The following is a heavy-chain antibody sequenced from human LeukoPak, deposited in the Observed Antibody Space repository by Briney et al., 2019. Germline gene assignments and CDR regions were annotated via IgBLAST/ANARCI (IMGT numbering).Heavy chain of an antibody. CDR3: ARDQGDYVWGSYRSLDY. Sequence: GGSLRLSCAVSGFTFSSYGMHWVRQAPGKGLEWVAVIWYDGSNKYYADSVKGRFTISRDNSKNTLYLQMNSLRAEDTAVYYCARDQGDYVWGSYRSLDYWGQGTLVTVSS. J-gene: IGHJ4*02. CDR2: IWYDGSNK. CDR1: GFTFSSYG. V-gene: IGHV3-33*01. D-gene: IGHD3-16*02.